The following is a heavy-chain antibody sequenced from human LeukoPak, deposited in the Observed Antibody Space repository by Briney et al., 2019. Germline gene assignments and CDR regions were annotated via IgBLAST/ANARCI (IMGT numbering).Heavy chain of an antibody. V-gene: IGHV3-13*04. J-gene: IGHJ4*02. Sequence: GGSLRLSCAASGFTFSSYDMHWVRQATGKGLEWVSAIGTAGDTYYPGSMKGRFTISRENAKNSLYLQMNSLRAGDTAVYYCARVALGSGSYDYWGQGTLVTVSS. CDR1: GFTFSSYD. CDR2: IGTAGDT. CDR3: ARVALGSGSYDY. D-gene: IGHD3-10*01.